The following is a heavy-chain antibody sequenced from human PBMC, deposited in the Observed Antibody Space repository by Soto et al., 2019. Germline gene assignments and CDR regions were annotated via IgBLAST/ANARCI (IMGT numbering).Heavy chain of an antibody. V-gene: IGHV6-1*01. CDR2: TYYRSKWYN. Sequence: SQTLSLTCAISGDSVSSNSAAWNWIRQSPSRGLEWLGRTYYRSKWYNDYAVSVKSRITINPDTSKNQFSLQLNSVTPEDTAVYYCAREWRSVQMERPDGFDIWCQGTMVTGSS. CDR1: GDSVSSNSAA. D-gene: IGHD1-1*01. CDR3: AREWRSVQMERPDGFDI. J-gene: IGHJ3*02.